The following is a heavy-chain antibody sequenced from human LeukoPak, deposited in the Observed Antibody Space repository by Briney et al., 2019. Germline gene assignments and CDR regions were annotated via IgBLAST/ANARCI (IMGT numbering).Heavy chain of an antibody. CDR2: INHSGST. D-gene: IGHD5-12*01. J-gene: IGHJ4*02. V-gene: IGHV4-34*01. CDR3: ARDAARGMPENSGYALDY. CDR1: GFTFSNYA. Sequence: GSLRLSCAASGFTFSNYAMSWVRQAPGKGLEWIGEINHSGSTDYNPSLKSRVTMSVDTSKNQISLRLSSVTAADTAVYYCARDAARGMPENSGYALDYWGQGTLVTVSS.